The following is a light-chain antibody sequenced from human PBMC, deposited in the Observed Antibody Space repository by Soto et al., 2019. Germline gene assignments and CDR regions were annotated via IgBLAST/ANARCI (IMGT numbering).Light chain of an antibody. CDR1: QGISTF. CDR3: QQVNNYPLT. CDR2: DAS. J-gene: IGKJ4*01. Sequence: LTQSPSFLSASVGDRVTITCRARQGISTFLAWYQQHPGTAPKRLIYDASNLQSGVPSRFSGSGSGTEFTLTISSLQPEDFATYYCQQVNNYPLTFGGGTKVEIK. V-gene: IGKV1-9*01.